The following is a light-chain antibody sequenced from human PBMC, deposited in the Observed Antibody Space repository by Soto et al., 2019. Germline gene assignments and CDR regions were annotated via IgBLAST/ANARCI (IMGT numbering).Light chain of an antibody. Sequence: EIVLTQSPGTLSLSPGETVTLSCRASQSVSSNYLAWYQQKPGQAPRLLIYSASSRATGIPDRFSGSGSGTDFTLTIRRLEPEDFAVYYCQQYGGSPRVTFGGGTKVEIK. V-gene: IGKV3-20*01. CDR1: QSVSSNY. CDR3: QQYGGSPRVT. CDR2: SAS. J-gene: IGKJ4*01.